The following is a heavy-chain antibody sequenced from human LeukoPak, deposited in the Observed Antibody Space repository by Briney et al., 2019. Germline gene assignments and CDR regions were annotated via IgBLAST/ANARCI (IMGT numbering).Heavy chain of an antibody. V-gene: IGHV1-24*01. CDR1: GYTLTELS. CDR3: ATDLGTRALLWFGELYY. CDR2: FDPEDGET. D-gene: IGHD3-10*01. Sequence: ASVKVSCKVSGYTLTELSMHWVRQAPGKGLEWMGGFDPEDGETIYAQKFQGRVTMTEDTSTDTAYMELSSLRSEDTAVYYCATDLGTRALLWFGELYYWGQGTLVTVSS. J-gene: IGHJ4*02.